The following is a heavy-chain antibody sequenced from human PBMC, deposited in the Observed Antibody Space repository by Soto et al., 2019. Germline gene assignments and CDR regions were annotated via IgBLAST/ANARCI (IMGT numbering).Heavy chain of an antibody. D-gene: IGHD6-6*01. CDR1: GGSILSGDYY. Sequence: SETLSLTCSVSGGSILSGDYYWSWIRHPLGMGLVRIGYIYYSGSTYYNPSLKSRVTISVDTSKNQFSLKLSSVTAADTAVYYCARVGRVAARPSLTHYYYGMDVWGQGTTVTVSS. CDR2: IYYSGST. J-gene: IGHJ6*02. CDR3: ARVGRVAARPSLTHYYYGMDV. V-gene: IGHV4-30-4*01.